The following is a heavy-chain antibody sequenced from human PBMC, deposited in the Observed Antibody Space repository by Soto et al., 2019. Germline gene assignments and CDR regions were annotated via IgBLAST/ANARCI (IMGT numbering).Heavy chain of an antibody. J-gene: IGHJ4*02. CDR2: INSDGSST. CDR1: GFTFSIYW. CDR3: ARDLLRVPELPTDY. Sequence: GGSVRLSCAASGFTFSIYWMHWVRQAPGKGLVWVSRINSDGSSTSYADSVKGRFTISRDNAKNTLYLQMNSLRAEDTAVYYCARDLLRVPELPTDYWGQGTLVTVSS. D-gene: IGHD2-15*01. V-gene: IGHV3-74*01.